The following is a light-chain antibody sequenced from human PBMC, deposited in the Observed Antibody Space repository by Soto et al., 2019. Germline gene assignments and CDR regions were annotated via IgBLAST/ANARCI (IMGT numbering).Light chain of an antibody. J-gene: IGKJ2*01. CDR3: QQYNKWPYT. V-gene: IGKV3-15*01. CDR2: DAS. CDR1: QTLGSD. Sequence: EIVMTQSPATLSVSPGERVTLSCRASQTLGSDLAWHQQKPGQAPRLLIYDASTTATGIPARFSGSGSGTEFILTISSLQSEDFAVYYCQQYNKWPYTFGQGTKLEIK.